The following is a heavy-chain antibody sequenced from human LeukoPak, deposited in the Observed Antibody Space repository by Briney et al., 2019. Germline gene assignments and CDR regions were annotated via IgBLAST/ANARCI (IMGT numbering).Heavy chain of an antibody. D-gene: IGHD3-16*01. CDR1: GFTFGSYV. CDR3: ARRNYDVHGDPFDY. J-gene: IGHJ4*02. V-gene: IGHV3-23*01. Sequence: GGSLRLSCAASGFTFGSYVMSWVRQASGKGLEWVSDISLSGGSTYYADSVKGRFTISRDNSKNTLYLQLVNLRAEDTAVYYCARRNYDVHGDPFDYWGQGTLVTVSS. CDR2: ISLSGGST.